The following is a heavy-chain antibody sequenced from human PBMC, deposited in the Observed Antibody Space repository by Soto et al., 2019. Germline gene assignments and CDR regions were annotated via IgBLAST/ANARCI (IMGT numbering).Heavy chain of an antibody. J-gene: IGHJ4*02. D-gene: IGHD6-13*01. Sequence: QVQLVESGGGVVQPGRSLRLSCAASGFTFSSYGMHWVRQAPGKGLEWVAVIWYDGSNKYYADSVKGRFTISRDNSKNTLYLQMNSLRAEDTAVYYCARVPGIAAAPDYWGQGTLVTVSS. V-gene: IGHV3-33*01. CDR2: IWYDGSNK. CDR1: GFTFSSYG. CDR3: ARVPGIAAAPDY.